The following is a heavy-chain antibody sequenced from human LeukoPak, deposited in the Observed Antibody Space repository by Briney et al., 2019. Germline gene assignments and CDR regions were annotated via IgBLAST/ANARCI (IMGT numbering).Heavy chain of an antibody. CDR2: IIPILGIA. V-gene: IGHV1-69*04. CDR3: AKAGIAAAGNWFDP. CDR1: GGTFSSYA. Sequence: SVKVSCKASGGTFSSYAISWVRQAPGQGLEWMGRIIPILGIANYAQKFQGRVTITADKSTSTAYMELSSLRSEDTAVYYCAKAGIAAAGNWFDPWGQGTLVTVSS. D-gene: IGHD6-13*01. J-gene: IGHJ5*02.